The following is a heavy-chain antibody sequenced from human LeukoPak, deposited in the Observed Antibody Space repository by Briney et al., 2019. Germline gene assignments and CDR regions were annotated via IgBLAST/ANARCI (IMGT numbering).Heavy chain of an antibody. Sequence: SETLSLTCAVSGGSLRGYYWSWIRQPPGKGLEWIGYIRYSGTTNYSPSLKSRATISVDTSKNQFSLNLISVTAADTAIYYCARVSSGGYFHTYYFDYWGQGTLVTVPS. V-gene: IGHV4-59*01. CDR2: IRYSGTT. D-gene: IGHD3-22*01. CDR1: GGSLRGYY. J-gene: IGHJ4*02. CDR3: ARVSSGGYFHTYYFDY.